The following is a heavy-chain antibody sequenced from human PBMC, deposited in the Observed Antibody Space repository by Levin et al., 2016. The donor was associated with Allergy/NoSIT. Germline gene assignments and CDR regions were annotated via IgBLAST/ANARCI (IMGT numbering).Heavy chain of an antibody. CDR2: IGGTGTGSRT. D-gene: IGHD3-22*01. CDR1: GFTFDYYA. J-gene: IGHJ3*02. V-gene: IGHV3-23*01. CDR3: AKDPYPHYSDSSGLFFYAFDI. Sequence: GGSLRLSCTASGFTFDYYAMSWVRQVSGKGLEWVSTIGGTGTGSRTGYAESVRGRFIISRDTSNNVVYLEMNSLRGEDTAVYHCAKDPYPHYSDSSGLFFYAFDIWGPGTMVTVSS.